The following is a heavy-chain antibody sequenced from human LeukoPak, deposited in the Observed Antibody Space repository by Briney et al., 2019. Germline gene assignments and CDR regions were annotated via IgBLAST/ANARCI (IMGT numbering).Heavy chain of an antibody. Sequence: SETLSLTCTVSSGSISTSNYYWGWVRQPPGKALEWIGNIFYSGSTYYNPSLKSRVTISVDTSKNQFSLKLSSVTAADTAVYYCARLRYFDWLSKYYFDYWGQGTLVTVSS. D-gene: IGHD3-9*01. V-gene: IGHV4-39*07. J-gene: IGHJ4*02. CDR1: SGSISTSNYY. CDR2: IFYSGST. CDR3: ARLRYFDWLSKYYFDY.